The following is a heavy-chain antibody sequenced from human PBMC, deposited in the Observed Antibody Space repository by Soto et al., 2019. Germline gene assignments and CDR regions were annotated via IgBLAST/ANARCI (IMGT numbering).Heavy chain of an antibody. CDR2: INPNGGST. D-gene: IGHD6-6*01. CDR3: TSGLASGDY. V-gene: IGHV1-46*03. CDR1: GYIFTNFY. Sequence: QVQLVQPGAEVKKPGASVKFSCKASGYIFTNFYIHWVRQAPGQGLEWIGIINPNGGSTNYAQNVQGRVTMTRDTSTSTVYMDLSSLRSEDTAVYYCTSGLASGDYWGQGTLITVSS. J-gene: IGHJ4*02.